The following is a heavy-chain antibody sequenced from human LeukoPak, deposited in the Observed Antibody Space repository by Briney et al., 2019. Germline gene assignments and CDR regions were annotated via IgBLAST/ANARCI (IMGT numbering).Heavy chain of an antibody. CDR3: ARDLFAYYDLLSPLDH. D-gene: IGHD3-3*01. Sequence: EASVKVSCKTSGYTFTNYDLSWVRQAPGQGLEWMGWISTSNGHTNYAQKFQGRVTLTTDTSTRTAYMELRSLRSNDTAVYYCARDLFAYYDLLSPLDHWGQGTLVTVSS. CDR1: GYTFTNYD. CDR2: ISTSNGHT. J-gene: IGHJ4*02. V-gene: IGHV1-18*01.